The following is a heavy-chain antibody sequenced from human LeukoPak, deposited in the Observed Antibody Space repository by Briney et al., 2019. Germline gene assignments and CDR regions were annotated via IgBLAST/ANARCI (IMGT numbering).Heavy chain of an antibody. V-gene: IGHV3-73*01. CDR1: GFTFSGSA. CDR3: AKFHLRDVRGAPRYYYMDV. CDR2: IRSKANSYAT. D-gene: IGHD3-10*01. J-gene: IGHJ6*03. Sequence: GGSLRLSCAASGFTFSGSAMHWVRQASGKGLEWVGRIRSKANSYATAYAASVKGRFTISRDNSKNTIYLQMNSLRADDTAVYYCAKFHLRDVRGAPRYYYMDVWGKGTTVTISS.